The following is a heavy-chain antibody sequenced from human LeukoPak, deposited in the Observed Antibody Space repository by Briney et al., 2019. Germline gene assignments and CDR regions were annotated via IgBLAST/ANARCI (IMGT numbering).Heavy chain of an antibody. CDR1: GFTFSSYS. J-gene: IGHJ4*02. Sequence: GGSLRLSCAASGFTFSSYSMNWVRQAPGKGLEWVSYISSSSSTIYYADSVKGRFTISRDNAKNSLYLQMNSPRAEDTAVYYCARLLRGVAAAGTRGDYWGQGTLVTVSS. V-gene: IGHV3-48*01. CDR2: ISSSSSTI. D-gene: IGHD6-13*01. CDR3: ARLLRGVAAAGTRGDY.